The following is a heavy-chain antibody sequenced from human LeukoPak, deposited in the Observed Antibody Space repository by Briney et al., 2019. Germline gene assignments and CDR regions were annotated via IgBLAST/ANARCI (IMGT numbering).Heavy chain of an antibody. V-gene: IGHV4-34*01. CDR2: INHSGST. Sequence: SETLSLTCAVSGGSFSGYYWSWIRQPPGKGLEWIGEINHSGSTNYNPSLKSRVTISVDTSKNQFSLKLSSVTAADTAVYFCARGLGSVRALQFDYWGQGTLVTVSS. J-gene: IGHJ4*02. D-gene: IGHD3-10*02. CDR1: GGSFSGYY. CDR3: ARGLGSVRALQFDY.